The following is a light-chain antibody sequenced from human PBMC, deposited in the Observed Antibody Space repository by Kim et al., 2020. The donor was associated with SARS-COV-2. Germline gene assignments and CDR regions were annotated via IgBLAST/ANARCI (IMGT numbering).Light chain of an antibody. CDR3: QAWDRSIGV. CDR1: KLGDTY. V-gene: IGLV3-1*01. Sequence: VSPGHTASITCSGDKLGDTYACLYQQKPGQSPVLVIYQDTKRPSGIPERFSGSNSGNTATLTISGTQAMDEADYYCQAWDRSIGVFGGGTKLTVL. J-gene: IGLJ2*01. CDR2: QDT.